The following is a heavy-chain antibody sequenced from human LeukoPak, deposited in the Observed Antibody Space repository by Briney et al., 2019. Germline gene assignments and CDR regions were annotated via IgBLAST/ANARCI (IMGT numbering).Heavy chain of an antibody. V-gene: IGHV3-30-3*01. D-gene: IGHD3-3*01. Sequence: PGGSLRLSCAASGFTFSSYAMHWVRQAPGKGLEWVAVISYDGSNKYYADSVKGRFTISRDNSKNTLYLQMNSLRAEDTAVYYCASGQGFLIDYWGQGTLVTVSS. J-gene: IGHJ4*02. CDR2: ISYDGSNK. CDR3: ASGQGFLIDY. CDR1: GFTFSSYA.